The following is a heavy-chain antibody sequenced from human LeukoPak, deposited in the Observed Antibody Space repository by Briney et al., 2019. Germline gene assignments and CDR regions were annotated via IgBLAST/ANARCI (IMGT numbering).Heavy chain of an antibody. CDR1: GFTFDGYA. CDR3: AKDPDISTSAFDI. V-gene: IGHV3-9*01. CDR2: ISWNSGSI. Sequence: GGSLRLSCAASGFTFDGYAMHWVRQAPGKGLEWVSGISWNSGSIGYADSVKGRFTISRDNAKNSLYLQMNSLRAEDTALYYCAKDPDISTSAFDIWGQGTMVTVSS. D-gene: IGHD3-9*01. J-gene: IGHJ3*02.